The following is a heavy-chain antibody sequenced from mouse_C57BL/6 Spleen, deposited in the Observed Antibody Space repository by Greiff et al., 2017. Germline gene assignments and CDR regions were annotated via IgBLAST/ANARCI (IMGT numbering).Heavy chain of an antibody. D-gene: IGHD2-4*01. CDR3: AREGDYDGCFAY. CDR2: IYPGDGDT. J-gene: IGHJ3*01. Sequence: QVQLQQSGPELVKPGASVKISCKASGYAFSSSWMNWVKQRPGKGLEWIGRIYPGDGDTNYNGKFKGKATLTADKSSSTAYMQLSSLTSEDSAVYFCAREGDYDGCFAYWGQGTLVTVSA. CDR1: GYAFSSSW. V-gene: IGHV1-82*01.